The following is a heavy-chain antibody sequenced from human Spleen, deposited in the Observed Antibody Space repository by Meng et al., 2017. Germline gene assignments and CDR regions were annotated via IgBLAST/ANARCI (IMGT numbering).Heavy chain of an antibody. CDR1: GFTFSRYW. J-gene: IGHJ4*02. CDR3: ARDLAAAGTPD. CDR2: IYSGGST. V-gene: IGHV3-66*02. D-gene: IGHD6-13*01. Sequence: GESLKISCAASGFTFSRYWMSWVRQAPGKGLEWVSVIYSGGSTYYADSVKGRFTISRDNSKNTLYLQMNSLRAEDTAVYYCARDLAAAGTPDWGQGTLVTVSS.